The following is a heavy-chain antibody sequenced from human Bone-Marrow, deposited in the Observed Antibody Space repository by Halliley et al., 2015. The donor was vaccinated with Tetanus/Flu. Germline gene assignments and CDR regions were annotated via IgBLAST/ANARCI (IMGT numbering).Heavy chain of an antibody. CDR1: GDSVSSNSAA. J-gene: IGHJ6*02. Sequence: LVKPTQTLSLTCAISGDSVSSNSAAWNWIRQSPSRGLEWLGRTYYRSKWYNDYAVSVKSRIIINPDTSKNQFSLQLKSVTPEDTAVYYCARVGGNSMSYGMDVWGQGTTVTVSS. CDR3: ARVGGNSMSYGMDV. CDR2: TYYRSKWYN. V-gene: IGHV6-1*01. D-gene: IGHD2-21*02.